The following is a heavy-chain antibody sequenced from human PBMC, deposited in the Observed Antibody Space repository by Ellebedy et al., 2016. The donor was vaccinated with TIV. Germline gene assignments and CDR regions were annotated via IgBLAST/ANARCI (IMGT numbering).Heavy chain of an antibody. CDR3: AKDRSVDIVATGPYYYYGMDV. J-gene: IGHJ6*02. Sequence: GESLKISXAASGFTFSSYAMSWVRQAPGKGLEWVSAISGSGGSTYYADSVKGRFTISRDNSKNTLYLQMNSLRAEDTAVYYCAKDRSVDIVATGPYYYYGMDVWGQGTTVTVSS. D-gene: IGHD5-12*01. V-gene: IGHV3-23*01. CDR1: GFTFSSYA. CDR2: ISGSGGST.